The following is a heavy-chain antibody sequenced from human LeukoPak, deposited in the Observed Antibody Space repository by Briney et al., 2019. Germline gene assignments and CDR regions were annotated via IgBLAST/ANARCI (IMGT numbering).Heavy chain of an antibody. D-gene: IGHD5-18*01. Sequence: PGGSLRLSCAASGFTFSSYSMNWVRQAPGKGLEWVSYISSSSSTIYYADSVKGRFTISRDNSKNTLYLQMNSLRAEDTAVYYCATDTAMVSSFDYWGQGTLVTVSS. CDR3: ATDTAMVSSFDY. CDR1: GFTFSSYS. J-gene: IGHJ4*02. V-gene: IGHV3-48*01. CDR2: ISSSSSTI.